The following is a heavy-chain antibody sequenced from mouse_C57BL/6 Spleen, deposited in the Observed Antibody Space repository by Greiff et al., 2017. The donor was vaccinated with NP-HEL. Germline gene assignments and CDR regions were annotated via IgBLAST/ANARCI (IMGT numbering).Heavy chain of an antibody. Sequence: VQLQQSGAELVKPGASVKISCKASGYAFSSYWMNWVKQRPGKGLEWIGQIYPGDGDTNYNGKFKGKATLTADKSSSTAYMQLSSLPSEDSAVYFCARSPTGAWFAYWGQGTLVTVSA. V-gene: IGHV1-80*01. D-gene: IGHD2-10*01. J-gene: IGHJ3*01. CDR2: IYPGDGDT. CDR3: ARSPTGAWFAY. CDR1: GYAFSSYW.